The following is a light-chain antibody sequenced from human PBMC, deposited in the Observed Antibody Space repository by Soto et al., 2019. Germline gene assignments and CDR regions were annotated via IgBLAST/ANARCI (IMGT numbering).Light chain of an antibody. CDR1: QSISMY. V-gene: IGKV1-39*01. Sequence: DIPLTQSPSSLSASVGDGVTITCRASQSISMYLNWYQQKPGKAPKLLIYAASSLQSGVPSRFSGSGSGTDFTVTISSLQPEDVATYYCQQSHSSSRTFGQGTKVEIK. J-gene: IGKJ1*01. CDR3: QQSHSSSRT. CDR2: AAS.